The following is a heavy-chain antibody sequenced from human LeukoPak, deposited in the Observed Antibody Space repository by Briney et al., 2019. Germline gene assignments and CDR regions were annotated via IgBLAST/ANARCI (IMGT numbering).Heavy chain of an antibody. CDR2: ISGSGGST. Sequence: GGSLRLSCAASGFTFSSYSMNWVRQAPGKGLEWVSAISGSGGSTYYADSVKGRFTISRDNSKNTLYLQMNSLRAEDTAVYYCAKDPLVGATQKGRYFDLWGRGTLVTVSS. CDR3: AKDPLVGATQKGRYFDL. J-gene: IGHJ2*01. V-gene: IGHV3-23*01. CDR1: GFTFSSYS. D-gene: IGHD1-26*01.